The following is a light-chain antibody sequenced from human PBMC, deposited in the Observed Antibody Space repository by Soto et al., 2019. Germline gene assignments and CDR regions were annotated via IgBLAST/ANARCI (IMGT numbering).Light chain of an antibody. V-gene: IGKV4-1*01. J-gene: IGKJ4*01. CDR1: QSVLFSSNNQNY. CDR3: QQYNSWPLT. Sequence: DIVMTQSPDSLAVSLGERATINCKSSQSVLFSSNNQNYLAWYQQRPGQPPKLLIYWASIRESGVPDRFSGSGSGTDFTLTISSLQAEDVAVYYCQQYNSWPLTFGGGTKVEIK. CDR2: WAS.